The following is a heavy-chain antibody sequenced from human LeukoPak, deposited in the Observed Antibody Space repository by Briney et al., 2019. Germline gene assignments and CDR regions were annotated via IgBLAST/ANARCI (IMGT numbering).Heavy chain of an antibody. J-gene: IGHJ3*02. Sequence: GSLRLSCAASGFTVSSNYMTWVRQAPGKGLEWVSVIYSGGSTYYADSVKGRFTISRDNSKNTLYLQMNSLRAEDTAVYYCSGGSRRGAFDIWAKGQWSPSLQ. V-gene: IGHV3-53*01. CDR2: IYSGGST. D-gene: IGHD1-26*01. CDR1: GFTVSSNY. CDR3: SGGSRRGAFDI.